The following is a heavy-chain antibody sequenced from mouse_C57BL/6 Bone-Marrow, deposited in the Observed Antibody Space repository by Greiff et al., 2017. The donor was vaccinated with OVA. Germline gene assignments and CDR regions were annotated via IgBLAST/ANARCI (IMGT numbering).Heavy chain of an antibody. Sequence: EVQLQESGPGLVKPSQTVFLTCTVTGISITTGNYRWSWIRQFPGNKLEWIGYIYYSGTITYNPSLTSRTTITRDTPKNQFFLEMNALTAEDTATYYCARDGDCDGYDRDWYFDVWGTGTTVTVSS. V-gene: IGHV3-5*01. CDR2: IYYSGTI. CDR1: GISITTGNYR. CDR3: ARDGDCDGYDRDWYFDV. J-gene: IGHJ1*03. D-gene: IGHD2-2*01.